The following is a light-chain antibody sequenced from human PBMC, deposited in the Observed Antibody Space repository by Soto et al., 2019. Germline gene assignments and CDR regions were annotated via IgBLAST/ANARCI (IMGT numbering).Light chain of an antibody. V-gene: IGKV1-5*03. Sequence: DIQMTQSPSTLSASIGDRVTITCRASQSIRSWLAWYQQKPGKPPKLLIYKASSLESGVPSRFSGSGSGTEFTLTISSLQPDDFATYYCQQYNNYWTFGQGTKVEIK. J-gene: IGKJ1*01. CDR3: QQYNNYWT. CDR2: KAS. CDR1: QSIRSW.